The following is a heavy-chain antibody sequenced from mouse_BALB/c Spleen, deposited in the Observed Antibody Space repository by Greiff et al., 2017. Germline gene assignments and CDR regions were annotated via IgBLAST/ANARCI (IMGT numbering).Heavy chain of an antibody. V-gene: IGHV1-5*01. CDR1: GYTFTSYW. CDR2: IYPGNSDT. Sequence: VQLKQSGTVLARPGASVKMSCKASGYTFTSYWMHWVKQRPGQGLEWIGAIYPGNSDTSYNQKFKGKAKLTAVTSTSTAYMELSSLTNEDSAVYYCTKGDYYGTLAWFAYWGQGTLVTVSA. J-gene: IGHJ3*01. CDR3: TKGDYYGTLAWFAY. D-gene: IGHD2-1*01.